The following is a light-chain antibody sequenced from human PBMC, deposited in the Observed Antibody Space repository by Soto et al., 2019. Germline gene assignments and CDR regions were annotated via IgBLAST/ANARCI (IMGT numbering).Light chain of an antibody. CDR3: QQYNNWLWT. V-gene: IGKV3-15*01. J-gene: IGKJ1*01. Sequence: EIVMTQSPATLSVSPGERATLSCRASQSVSSNLAWYQQKPGQAPRLLIYGASTRATGIPARFSGSGSGTEFTLTSSSLQSEDLAVYYCQQYNNWLWTFGQGTKVESK. CDR2: GAS. CDR1: QSVSSN.